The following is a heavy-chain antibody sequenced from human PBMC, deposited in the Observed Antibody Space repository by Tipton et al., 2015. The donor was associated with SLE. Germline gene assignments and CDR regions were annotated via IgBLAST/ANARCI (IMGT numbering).Heavy chain of an antibody. CDR1: GFTFSSYA. Sequence: GSLSLSCAASGFTFSSYAMSWVRQAPGKGLEWVSAISGSGGSTYYADSVKGRFTISRDNSKNTLYLQMNSLRAEDTAVYYCAKAVRQQLLYFDYWGQGTLVTVSS. CDR3: AKAVRQQLLYFDY. J-gene: IGHJ4*02. D-gene: IGHD6-13*01. CDR2: ISGSGGST. V-gene: IGHV3-23*01.